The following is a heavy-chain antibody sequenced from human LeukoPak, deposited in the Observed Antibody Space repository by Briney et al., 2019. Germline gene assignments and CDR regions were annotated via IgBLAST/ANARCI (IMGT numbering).Heavy chain of an antibody. CDR3: GTGWAIDF. Sequence: GGSLRLSCAASGITFSSYWMSWVRQAPGKGLEWVANIKQDGSETYYVDSVKGRFTISRDNAKNSLYLQMNSLRAEDTAVYYCGTGWAIDFWGQGTLVTVSS. CDR1: GITFSSYW. D-gene: IGHD5-24*01. J-gene: IGHJ4*02. V-gene: IGHV3-7*01. CDR2: IKQDGSET.